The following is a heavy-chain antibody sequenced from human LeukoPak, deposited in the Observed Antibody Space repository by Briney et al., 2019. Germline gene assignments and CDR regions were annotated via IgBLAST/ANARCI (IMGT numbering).Heavy chain of an antibody. CDR1: NGSVRSYY. J-gene: IGHJ6*02. CDR3: ARHKGGTYYYYYGMDV. CDR2: MYYSGST. Sequence: SETLSLTCTVSNGSVRSYYWGWIRQPPGKGLEWIGSMYYSGSTYYNPSLKSRVTISVDTSKNQLSLKLSSVTAADTAVYYCARHKGGTYYYYYGMDVWGQGTTVTVSS. V-gene: IGHV4-39*01.